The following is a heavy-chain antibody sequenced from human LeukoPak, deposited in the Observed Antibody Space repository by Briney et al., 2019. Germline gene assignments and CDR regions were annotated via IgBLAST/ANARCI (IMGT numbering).Heavy chain of an antibody. CDR3: ARAAAYSSSWYVSYYYYYMDV. CDR2: IKQDGSEK. Sequence: GGSLRLSCAASGFTFSSYWMSWVRQAPGKGLEWVANIKQDGSEKYYVDSVKGRFTISRDNAKNSLYLQMNSLRAEDTAVYYCARAAAYSSSWYVSYYYYYMDVWGKGTTVTISS. V-gene: IGHV3-7*01. CDR1: GFTFSSYW. J-gene: IGHJ6*03. D-gene: IGHD6-13*01.